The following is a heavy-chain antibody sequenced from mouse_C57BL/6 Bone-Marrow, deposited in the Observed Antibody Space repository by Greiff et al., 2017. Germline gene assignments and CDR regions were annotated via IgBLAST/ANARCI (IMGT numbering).Heavy chain of an antibody. CDR2: IYPGDGDT. D-gene: IGHD2-12*01. J-gene: IGHJ3*01. CDR1: GYAFSSSW. CDR3: ARGVYDAWFAD. Sequence: QVQLQQSGPELVKPGASVKISCKASGYAFSSSWMNWVKPRPGKGLEWIGRIYPGDGDTNYNGKFKGKATLPADKSSSTAYMQLSSLTSEDAAVYFCARGVYDAWFADWGKGTLVTVSA. V-gene: IGHV1-82*01.